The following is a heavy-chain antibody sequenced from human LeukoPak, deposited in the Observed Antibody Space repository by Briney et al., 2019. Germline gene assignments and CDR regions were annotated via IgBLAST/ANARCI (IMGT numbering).Heavy chain of an antibody. CDR1: GVTFSSYA. CDR3: AKDLGGYQNY. Sequence: GGSLRLSCAASGVTFSSYAMSWVRQAPGKGLEWVSAISGSVGSTYYADSVKGRFTISRDNSKNTLYLQMNSLRAEDTAVYYCAKDLGGYQNYWGQGTLVTVSS. D-gene: IGHD5-12*01. V-gene: IGHV3-23*01. J-gene: IGHJ4*02. CDR2: ISGSVGST.